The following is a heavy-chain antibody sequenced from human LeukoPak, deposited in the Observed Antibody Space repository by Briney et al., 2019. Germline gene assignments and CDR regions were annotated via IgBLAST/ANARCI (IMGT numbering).Heavy chain of an antibody. CDR3: AKASHSSGSYYNVRGFYFDY. D-gene: IGHD3-10*01. J-gene: IGHJ4*02. CDR2: FDPEDGET. CDR1: GYTFTGYY. Sequence: GASVKVSCKASGYTFTGYYMHWVRQAPGKGLEWMGGFDPEDGETIYAQKFQGRVTMTEDTSTDTAYMELSSLRSEDTAVYYCAKASHSSGSYYNVRGFYFDYWGQGTLVTVSS. V-gene: IGHV1-24*01.